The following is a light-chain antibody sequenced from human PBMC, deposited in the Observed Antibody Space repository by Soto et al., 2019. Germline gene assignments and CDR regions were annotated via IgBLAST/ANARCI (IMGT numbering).Light chain of an antibody. CDR2: KVS. CDR1: QSLLYSDGDTY. CDR3: LQATNWPWT. Sequence: DTVMTQSPLSLSVPLGQSASISCRSSQSLLYSDGDTYLNWYQQRPGQSPRRLIHKVSQRDSGVPDRISGSGSGTDFTLEISRVEAEDVGVYYCLQATNWPWTFGQGTKVDI. V-gene: IGKV2-30*01. J-gene: IGKJ1*01.